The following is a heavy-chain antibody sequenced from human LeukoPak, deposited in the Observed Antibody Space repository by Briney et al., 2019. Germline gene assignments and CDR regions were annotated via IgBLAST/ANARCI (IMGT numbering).Heavy chain of an antibody. CDR1: GFTFSSSW. D-gene: IGHD3-22*01. V-gene: IGHV3-74*01. CDR3: AILITLSDSGGS. Sequence: GGSLRLSCAASGFTFSSSWMHWVRQAPGKGLVWVSRINTDGTTTTYADSVKGRFTISRDNAKNTLYLQMNSLRDEDTAVYYCAILITLSDSGGSWGQGTLVTVSS. J-gene: IGHJ5*02. CDR2: INTDGTTT.